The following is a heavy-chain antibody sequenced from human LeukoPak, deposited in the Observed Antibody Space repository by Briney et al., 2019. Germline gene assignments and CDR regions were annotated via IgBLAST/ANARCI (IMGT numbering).Heavy chain of an antibody. D-gene: IGHD3-3*01. J-gene: IGHJ4*02. CDR2: ISGSGGST. CDR3: AKVWSRALRFLEWRDY. Sequence: GGSLRLSCAASGFTFSSYAMSWVRQAPGKGLEWVSAISGSGGSTYYADSVKGRFTISRDNPKNTLYLQMNSLRAEDTAVYYCAKVWSRALRFLEWRDYWGQGTLVTVSS. V-gene: IGHV3-23*01. CDR1: GFTFSSYA.